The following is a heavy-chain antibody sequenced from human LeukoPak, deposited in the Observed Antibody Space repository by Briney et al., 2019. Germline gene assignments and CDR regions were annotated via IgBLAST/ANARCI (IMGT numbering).Heavy chain of an antibody. CDR1: GYTFTSYD. CDR3: ARGGPVAATHKYFQY. J-gene: IGHJ1*01. V-gene: IGHV1-8*01. CDR2: MHPNSGNT. D-gene: IGHD6-19*01. Sequence: GASVNVSCKASGYTFTSYDINWVRQATGQGLEWMGWMHPNSGNTGYAQNFQGRVTMTRNTSISTAYMELSSLRSEDTAVYYCARGGPVAATHKYFQYWGQGTLVTVSS.